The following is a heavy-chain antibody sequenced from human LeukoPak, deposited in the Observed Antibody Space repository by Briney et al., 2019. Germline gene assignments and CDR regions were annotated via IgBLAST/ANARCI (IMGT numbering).Heavy chain of an antibody. D-gene: IGHD3-3*01. CDR1: GYTFTGYY. V-gene: IGHV1-18*04. CDR3: ARVVCPQGTIFGVVITGDYYYYYYMDV. CDR2: ISAYNGNT. J-gene: IGHJ6*03. Sequence: ASVKVSCKASGYTFTGYYMHWVRQAPGQGLEWMGWISAYNGNTNYAQNLQGRVTMTTDTSTSTAYMELRSLRSDDTAVYYCARVVCPQGTIFGVVITGDYYYYYYMDVWGKGTTVTVSS.